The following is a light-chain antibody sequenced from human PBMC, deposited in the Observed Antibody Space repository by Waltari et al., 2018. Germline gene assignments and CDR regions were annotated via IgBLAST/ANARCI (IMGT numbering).Light chain of an antibody. CDR1: KRDIGTYDL. Sequence: QSALTQPASVSGSPGQSITISCSGTKRDIGTYDLVSWYQHHPGKAPKVIIYQDNKRPSGFSNRFSGSKSGNTASLTVSGLQAEDEADYYCCAYAGSYTYVFGGGTKVTV. J-gene: IGLJ1*01. CDR2: QDN. V-gene: IGLV2-23*01. CDR3: CAYAGSYTYV.